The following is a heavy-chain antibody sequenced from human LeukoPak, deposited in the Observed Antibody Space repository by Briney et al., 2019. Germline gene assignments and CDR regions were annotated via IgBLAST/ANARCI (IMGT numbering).Heavy chain of an antibody. J-gene: IGHJ5*02. CDR1: GGSISSYY. V-gene: IGHV4-59*13. Sequence: SEALSLTCTVSGGSISSYYWSWIRQPPGKGLDWIGYIYYTGSTNYNPSLKSRVTLSVDTSKNQFSLKLSSVTAADTAVYYCARSGRGLATRFDPWGQGILVTVSS. D-gene: IGHD1-26*01. CDR2: IYYTGST. CDR3: ARSGRGLATRFDP.